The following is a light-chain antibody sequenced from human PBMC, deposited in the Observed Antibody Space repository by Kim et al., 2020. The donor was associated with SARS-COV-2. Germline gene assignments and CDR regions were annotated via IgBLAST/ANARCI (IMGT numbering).Light chain of an antibody. CDR3: QHYGTSPPLT. CDR1: QTVSRAY. V-gene: IGKV3-20*01. J-gene: IGKJ4*01. CDR2: GAS. Sequence: PGETAPLSSRTRQTVSRAYLAWYPQKPGQAPRLLISGASNRATGIPDKCCGSGSGADFTLTISRLGPEEVAVYYCQHYGTSPPLTFGGGTKVDIK.